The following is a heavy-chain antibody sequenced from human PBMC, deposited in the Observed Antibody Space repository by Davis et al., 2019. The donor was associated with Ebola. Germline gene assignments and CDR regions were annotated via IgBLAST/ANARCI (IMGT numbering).Heavy chain of an antibody. CDR3: ARDLRYDSSVYDYYFYMDV. CDR2: IYYSGST. Sequence: PSETLSLTCTVSGGSISRGGSYWTWIRQHPGKGLEWIGYIYYSGSTYYKPSLKSRVTISLDTSKNQFSLILYSVTAADTAVYYCARDLRYDSSVYDYYFYMDVWGKGTTVTVSS. J-gene: IGHJ6*03. V-gene: IGHV4-31*03. CDR1: GGSISRGGSY. D-gene: IGHD3-22*01.